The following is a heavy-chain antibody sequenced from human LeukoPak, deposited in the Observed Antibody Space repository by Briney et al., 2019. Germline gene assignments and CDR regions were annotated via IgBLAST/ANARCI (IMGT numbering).Heavy chain of an antibody. Sequence: AGGSLRLSCAASGFTFSSYSMTWVRQAPGKGLEWVSYISSSSSTIYYADSVKGRFTISRDNAKNSLYLQMNSLRAEDTAVYYCARVTRIYSVDYWGQGTLVTVSS. CDR2: ISSSSSTI. D-gene: IGHD1-20*01. V-gene: IGHV3-48*01. J-gene: IGHJ4*02. CDR1: GFTFSSYS. CDR3: ARVTRIYSVDY.